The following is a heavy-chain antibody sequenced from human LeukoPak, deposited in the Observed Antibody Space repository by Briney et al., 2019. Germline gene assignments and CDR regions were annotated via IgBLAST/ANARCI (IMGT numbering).Heavy chain of an antibody. CDR1: GGSFSGYY. J-gene: IGHJ6*03. CDR2: INHSGST. Sequence: SETLSLTCAVYGGSFSGYYWSWIRQPPGKGLEWIGEINHSGSTNYNPSLKSRVTISVDTSKNQFSLKLSSVTAADTAVYYCARTCRTKRGYSGYDFFYYFYYMDVWGKGTTVTVSS. V-gene: IGHV4-34*01. D-gene: IGHD5-12*01. CDR3: ARTCRTKRGYSGYDFFYYFYYMDV.